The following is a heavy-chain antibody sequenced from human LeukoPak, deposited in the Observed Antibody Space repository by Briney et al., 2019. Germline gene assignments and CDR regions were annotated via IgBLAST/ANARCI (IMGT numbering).Heavy chain of an antibody. V-gene: IGHV1-2*02. CDR2: INPNSGGT. CDR1: GYTFTGYY. D-gene: IGHD3-10*01. J-gene: IGHJ5*02. CDR3: AREAGMVRENWFDP. Sequence: ASVKVSCKASGYTFTGYYMHWVRQAPGQGLEWMGWINPNSGGTNYAQKFQGRVTMTRDTSISTAYMELSRLRSDDTAVYYCAREAGMVRENWFDPWGQGTLVTVSS.